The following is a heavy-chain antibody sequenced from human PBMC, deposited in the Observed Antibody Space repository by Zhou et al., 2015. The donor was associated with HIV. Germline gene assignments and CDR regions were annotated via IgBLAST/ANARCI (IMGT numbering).Heavy chain of an antibody. V-gene: IGHV1-69*02. CDR3: ARDTAMVYPPIPHYYYGMDV. D-gene: IGHD5-18*01. J-gene: IGHJ6*02. CDR2: IIPILGIA. Sequence: QVQLVQSGAEVKKPGSSVKVSCKASGGTFSSYTISWVRQAPGQGLEWMGRIIPILGIANYAQKFQGRVTITADKSTSTAYMELSSLRSEDTAVYYCARDTAMVYPPIPHYYYGMDVWGRRDHGHRLL. CDR1: GGTFSSYT.